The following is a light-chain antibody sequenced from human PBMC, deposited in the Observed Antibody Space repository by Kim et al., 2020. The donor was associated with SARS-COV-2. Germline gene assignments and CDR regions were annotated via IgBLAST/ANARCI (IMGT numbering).Light chain of an antibody. J-gene: IGKJ5*01. Sequence: DIQMTQSPSSLSASVGDRVTITCRASQSIDNYFTWYQHKPGAAPKVLIYAASSLQSGVPPRFSGSGSGTDFTLTINGLQPEDFATFYCQQSYSTPVTFGQGTRLEIK. CDR3: QQSYSTPVT. CDR2: AAS. CDR1: QSIDNY. V-gene: IGKV1-39*01.